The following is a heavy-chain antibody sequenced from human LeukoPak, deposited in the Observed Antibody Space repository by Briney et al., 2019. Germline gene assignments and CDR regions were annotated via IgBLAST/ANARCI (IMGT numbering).Heavy chain of an antibody. V-gene: IGHV5-51*01. CDR1: EYSFTSYW. Sequence: GESLKISCKGSEYSFTSYWIAWVRQMPEKGLEWMGIIYPGDSDTRYSPSFQGQVTISADRSISTAYLQWSSLKASDSAIYYCARSGATDDYFDYWGQGTLVTVSS. D-gene: IGHD5-12*01. J-gene: IGHJ4*02. CDR3: ARSGATDDYFDY. CDR2: IYPGDSDT.